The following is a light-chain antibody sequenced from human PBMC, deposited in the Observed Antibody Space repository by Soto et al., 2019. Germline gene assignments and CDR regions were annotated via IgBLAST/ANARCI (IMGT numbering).Light chain of an antibody. Sequence: QSVLTQPPSVSGAPGQRVTISCTGSSSNIGAGYDVHWYQQLPGTAPKLLIYRNRKRPSGVPDRLSGSKSGTSASLAITGLQGEDEAYYYCQAYDSSLSGSVFGGGTKVTVL. V-gene: IGLV1-40*01. J-gene: IGLJ3*02. CDR3: QAYDSSLSGSV. CDR1: SSNIGAGYD. CDR2: RNR.